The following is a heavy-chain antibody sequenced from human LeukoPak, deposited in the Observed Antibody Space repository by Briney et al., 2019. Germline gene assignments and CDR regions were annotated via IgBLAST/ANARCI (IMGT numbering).Heavy chain of an antibody. CDR2: IYPSGGST. J-gene: IGHJ4*02. CDR3: ARGGGTYYYDSSGYPGDY. CDR1: GYTFTSYY. Sequence: GASVKVSCKASGYTFTSYYMHWVRQAPGQGLEWMGIIYPSGGSTSYAQKFQGRVTMTRDTSTSTVYMELSSLRSEDTAVYYCARGGGTYYYDSSGYPGDYWGQGTLVTVSS. V-gene: IGHV1-46*01. D-gene: IGHD3-22*01.